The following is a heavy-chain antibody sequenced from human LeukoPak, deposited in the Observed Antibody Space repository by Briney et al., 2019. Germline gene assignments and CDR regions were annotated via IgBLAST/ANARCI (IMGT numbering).Heavy chain of an antibody. J-gene: IGHJ4*02. CDR2: ISSGGSYT. CDR1: GFTFSDYY. D-gene: IGHD3-9*01. Sequence: GGSLRLSCAASGFTFSDYYMSWIRQAPGKGLEWVSYISSGGSYTNYADSVKGRFTISRDNAKTSLYLQVNSLRAEDTAVYYCASLYYDILTGYRFDYWGRGTLVTVSS. V-gene: IGHV3-11*03. CDR3: ASLYYDILTGYRFDY.